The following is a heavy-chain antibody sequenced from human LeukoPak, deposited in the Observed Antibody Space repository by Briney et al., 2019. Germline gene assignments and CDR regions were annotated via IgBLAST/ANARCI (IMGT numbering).Heavy chain of an antibody. CDR3: AKESFVSSWYGIRYDFDY. CDR2: ISGSGGST. V-gene: IGHV3-23*01. Sequence: GWSLILSCAASAFTFSSYAMIWVRQAPGKGLEWVSAISGSGGSTYYADSVQGRLTISRDNSKNTLYLQMNSLRAEDTAVYYWAKESFVSSWYGIRYDFDYWGQGTLVTVSS. CDR1: AFTFSSYA. J-gene: IGHJ4*02. D-gene: IGHD6-13*01.